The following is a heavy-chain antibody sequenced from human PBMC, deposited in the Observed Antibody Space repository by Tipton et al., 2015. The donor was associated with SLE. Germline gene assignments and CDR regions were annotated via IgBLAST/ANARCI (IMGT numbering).Heavy chain of an antibody. CDR1: GASVSNYY. V-gene: IGHV4-4*07. J-gene: IGHJ4*02. D-gene: IGHD6-13*01. CDR3: ARSAGYSSSWAHFDY. Sequence: TLSLTCTVSGASVSNYYWSWIRQPAGKGLEWIGRIYISGSGSITYNPSPKSRVTISVDTSKNQFSLKLNSVTAADTAVYYCARSAGYSSSWAHFDYWGQGTLVTVSS. CDR2: IYISGSGSI.